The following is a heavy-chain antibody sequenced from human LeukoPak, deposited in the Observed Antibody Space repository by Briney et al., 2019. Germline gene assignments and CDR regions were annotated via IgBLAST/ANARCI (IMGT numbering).Heavy chain of an antibody. V-gene: IGHV3-30-3*01. Sequence: PGGSLRLSCAASRFTFSSYAMHWVRQAPGKGLEWVAHISYDGGIKYYADSVKGRFTISRDNSTNTLYLQMNSLRAEDTAVYYCARSFFDDFWTLPDYWGQGTLVTVSS. CDR3: ARSFFDDFWTLPDY. CDR1: RFTFSSYA. CDR2: ISYDGGIK. J-gene: IGHJ4*02. D-gene: IGHD3-3*01.